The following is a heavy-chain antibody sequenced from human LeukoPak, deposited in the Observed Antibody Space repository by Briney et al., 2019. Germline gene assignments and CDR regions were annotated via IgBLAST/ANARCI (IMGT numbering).Heavy chain of an antibody. CDR2: IYTSGST. CDR1: GGSISSYY. J-gene: IGHJ6*03. D-gene: IGHD6-6*01. V-gene: IGHV4-4*09. Sequence: PSETLSLTCTVSGGSISSYYGSWIRQPPGKGLEWIGYIYTSGSTNYNPSLKSRVTISVDTSKNQFSLKLSSVTAADSAVYYCARHLAARPFYYYYMDVWGKGTTVTVSS. CDR3: ARHLAARPFYYYYMDV.